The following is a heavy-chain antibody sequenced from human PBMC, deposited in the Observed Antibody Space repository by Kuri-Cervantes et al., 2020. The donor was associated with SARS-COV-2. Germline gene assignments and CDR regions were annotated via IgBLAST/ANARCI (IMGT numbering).Heavy chain of an antibody. CDR1: GGSFSGYY. J-gene: IGHJ4*02. CDR2: INHSGST. Sequence: GSLRLSCAVYGGSFSGYYWSWIRQPPGKGLEWIGEINHSGSTNYNPSLKSRVTISVDTSKNQFSLKLSSVTAADTAVYYCASRIVGARRDFDYWGQGNLVNGAS. CDR3: ASRIVGARRDFDY. D-gene: IGHD1-26*01. V-gene: IGHV4-34*01.